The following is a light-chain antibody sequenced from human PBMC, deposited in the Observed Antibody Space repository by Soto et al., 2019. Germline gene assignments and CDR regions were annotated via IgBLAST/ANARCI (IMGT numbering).Light chain of an antibody. CDR1: QSIMSY. CDR2: AAS. V-gene: IGKV1-39*01. CDR3: QQSYSFPWT. Sequence: DIQMTQSPSSLSASVGDRVTITCRASQSIMSYLNWYQHKPGKAPKLLIYAASTLHSGVASRFSGSGSGTDFTLTISSLQPEDFATFYCQQSYSFPWTFGPGTKVEIK. J-gene: IGKJ1*01.